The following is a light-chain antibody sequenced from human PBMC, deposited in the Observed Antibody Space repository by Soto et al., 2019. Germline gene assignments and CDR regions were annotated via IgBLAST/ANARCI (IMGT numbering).Light chain of an antibody. Sequence: DIQMTQSPSSLSASVGDRDTITCRASQDINNYLAWYQVQPGKGPKLLIYAASTLQSGVPSRFSGSGSGTDFTLTISSLQPEDVATYFCQKYNSAPRTFGQGTRVEI. V-gene: IGKV1-27*01. J-gene: IGKJ1*01. CDR3: QKYNSAPRT. CDR1: QDINNY. CDR2: AAS.